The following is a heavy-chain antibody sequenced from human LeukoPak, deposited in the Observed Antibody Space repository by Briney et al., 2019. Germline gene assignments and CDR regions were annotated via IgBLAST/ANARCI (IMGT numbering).Heavy chain of an antibody. CDR2: INPSGGST. CDR1: GYTFTSYY. V-gene: IGHV1-46*01. J-gene: IGHJ5*02. CDR3: ARAAVDTEWFDP. D-gene: IGHD5-18*01. Sequence: ASVKVSCKASGYTFTSYYMHWVRQAPGQGLEWMGIINPSGGSTSYAQKFQGRVTMTRDMSTSTVYMELSSLRSEDTAVYYCARAAVDTEWFDPWGQGTLVTVSS.